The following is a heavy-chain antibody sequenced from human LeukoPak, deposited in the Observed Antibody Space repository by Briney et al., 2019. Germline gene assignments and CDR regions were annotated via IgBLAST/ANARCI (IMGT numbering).Heavy chain of an antibody. CDR3: ARSPEVVTATNWYFDL. J-gene: IGHJ2*01. CDR1: GGSFSGYY. D-gene: IGHD2-21*02. Sequence: PSETLSLTCAVYGGSFSGYYWSWIRQPPGKGLEWIGYIYYSGSTNYNPSLKSRVTISVDTSKNQFSLKLSSVTAADTAVYYCARSPEVVTATNWYFDLWGRGTLVTVSS. V-gene: IGHV4-59*01. CDR2: IYYSGST.